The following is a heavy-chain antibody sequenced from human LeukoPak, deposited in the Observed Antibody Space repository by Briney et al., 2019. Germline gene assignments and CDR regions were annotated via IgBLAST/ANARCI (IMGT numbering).Heavy chain of an antibody. D-gene: IGHD6-19*01. Sequence: PGGSLRLSCAASGFTFSSYAMHWVRQAPGKGLEWVAVISYDGSNKYYADSVKGRFTIPRDNSKNTLYLQMNSLRAEDTAVYYCARDLDSGWYYFDYWGQGTLVTVSS. CDR3: ARDLDSGWYYFDY. CDR2: ISYDGSNK. J-gene: IGHJ4*02. V-gene: IGHV3-30*04. CDR1: GFTFSSYA.